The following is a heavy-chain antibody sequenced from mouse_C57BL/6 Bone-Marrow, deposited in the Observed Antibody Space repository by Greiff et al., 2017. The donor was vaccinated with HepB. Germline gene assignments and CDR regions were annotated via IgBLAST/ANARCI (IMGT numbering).Heavy chain of an antibody. V-gene: IGHV1-80*01. CDR2: IYPGDGDT. J-gene: IGHJ1*03. CDR3: ARSPSIYYYGSSYWYFDV. D-gene: IGHD1-1*01. CDR1: GYAFSSYW. Sequence: VKLMESGAELVKPGASVKISCKASGYAFSSYWMNWVKQRPGKGLEWIGQIYPGDGDTNYNGKFKGKATLTADKSSSTAYMQLSSLTSEDSAVYFCARSPSIYYYGSSYWYFDVWGTGTTVTVSS.